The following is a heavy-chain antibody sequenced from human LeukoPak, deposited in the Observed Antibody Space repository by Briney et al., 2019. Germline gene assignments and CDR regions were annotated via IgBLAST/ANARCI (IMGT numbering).Heavy chain of an antibody. CDR2: IKQDGSEK. D-gene: IGHD3-10*01. V-gene: IGHV3-7*04. J-gene: IGHJ4*02. CDR3: ARDDNYGSDY. CDR1: GFIFGNYW. Sequence: PGGSLRLSCAASGFIFGNYWMSWVRQAPGKGLEWVANIKQDGSEKYYVDSVTGRFTISRDNAKNSLYLQMNTLRADGTAVYYCARDDNYGSDYWGQGTLVTVSS.